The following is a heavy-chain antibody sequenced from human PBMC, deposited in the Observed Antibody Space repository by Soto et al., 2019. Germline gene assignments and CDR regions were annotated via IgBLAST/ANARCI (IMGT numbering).Heavy chain of an antibody. J-gene: IGHJ4*02. CDR1: GFTFSTYT. CDR2: VYGSGHGDT. CDR3: AKDRHPDGIWTFDF. V-gene: IGHV3-23*01. Sequence: EVQLLESGGLLVQSGGSLRLSCAASGFTFSTYTMSWVRQAPGKGLEWVSGVYGSGHGDTFYADSVKGRFVISGDDFKGMLFLQMNSLKVEDTAIYYCAKDRHPDGIWTFDFWGQGTLVTVFS. D-gene: IGHD3-9*01.